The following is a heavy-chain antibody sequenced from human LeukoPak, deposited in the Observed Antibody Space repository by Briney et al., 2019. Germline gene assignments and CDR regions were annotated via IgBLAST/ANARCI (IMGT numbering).Heavy chain of an antibody. D-gene: IGHD2-15*01. V-gene: IGHV4-59*12. CDR3: ARLGRAYYYYYYMDV. CDR1: GGSISSYY. CDR2: IYYSGST. J-gene: IGHJ6*03. Sequence: SETLSLTCTVSGGSISSYYWSWIRQPPGKGLEWIGYIYYSGSTNYNPSLKSRVTISVDTSKNQFSLKLSSVTAADTAVYYCARLGRAYYYYYYMDVWGKGTTVTVSS.